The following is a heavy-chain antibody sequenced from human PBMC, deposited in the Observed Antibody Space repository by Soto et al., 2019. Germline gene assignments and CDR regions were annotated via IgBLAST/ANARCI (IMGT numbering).Heavy chain of an antibody. Sequence: QVQLQESGPGLVKPSETLSLTCTVSGGSISSYYWSWIRQPPGKGLEWIGFIFYSGSTSYNPSLTSCVTISIDTSEYQVSLKLNSATAADTAVYYCASMIGDPVLSFDSWGQGTLVAVSS. CDR3: ASMIGDPVLSFDS. CDR1: GGSISSYY. CDR2: IFYSGST. J-gene: IGHJ5*01. V-gene: IGHV4-59*01. D-gene: IGHD3-10*02.